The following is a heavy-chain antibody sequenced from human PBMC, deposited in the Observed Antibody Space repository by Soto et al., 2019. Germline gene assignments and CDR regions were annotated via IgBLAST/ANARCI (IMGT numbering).Heavy chain of an antibody. CDR1: GFTFSSYA. CDR3: ARDHRQGYCSGGSCGNWFDP. D-gene: IGHD2-15*01. J-gene: IGHJ5*02. Sequence: PGGSLRLSCAASGFTFSSYAMSWVRQAPGKGLEWVSAISGSGGNTYYADSVKGRFTISRDNSKNTLYLQMNSLRAEDTAVYYCARDHRQGYCSGGSCGNWFDPWGQGTLVTVSS. CDR2: ISGSGGNT. V-gene: IGHV3-23*01.